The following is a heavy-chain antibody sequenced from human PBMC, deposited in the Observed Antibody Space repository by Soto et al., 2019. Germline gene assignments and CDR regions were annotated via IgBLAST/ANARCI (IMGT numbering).Heavy chain of an antibody. J-gene: IGHJ6*02. V-gene: IGHV4-39*01. D-gene: IGHD6-19*01. CDR2: IYYSGST. Sequence: SETLSLTCTVSGGSISSSSYYWGWLRQPPGKGLEGIGSIYYSGSTYYNPSLKSRVTISVDTSKNQFSLKLSSVTAADTAVYYCARQSPPGIAVAGPLNYYYYYGMDVWGQGTTVTVSS. CDR3: ARQSPPGIAVAGPLNYYYYYGMDV. CDR1: GGSISSSSYY.